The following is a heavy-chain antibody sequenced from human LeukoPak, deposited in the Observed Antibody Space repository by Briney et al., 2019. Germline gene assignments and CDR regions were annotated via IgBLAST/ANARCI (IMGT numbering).Heavy chain of an antibody. V-gene: IGHV1-46*01. CDR1: GYTFTSYY. D-gene: IGHD3-9*01. J-gene: IGHJ4*02. CDR2: INPSGGST. Sequence: ASVKVSCKASGYTFTSYYMNWVRQAPGQGLEWMGIINPSGGSTSYAQKFQGRVTITADESTSTAYMELSSLLSEDTAMYYCARSWGRYLDKNYFDSWGQGTPVTVSS. CDR3: ARSWGRYLDKNYFDS.